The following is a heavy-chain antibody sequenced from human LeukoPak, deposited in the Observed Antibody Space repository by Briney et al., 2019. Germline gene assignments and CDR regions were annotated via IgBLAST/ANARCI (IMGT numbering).Heavy chain of an antibody. D-gene: IGHD6-19*01. Sequence: GGSLRLSCAASGFTFSSYAMSWVRQAPGKGLEWVSLISGDGGSTYYADSVKGRFTISRDNSKDSLYLQMNSLRTEDTALYYCAKSMGQWLEYYFDYWGQGTLVTVSS. V-gene: IGHV3-43*02. CDR1: GFTFSSYA. CDR2: ISGDGGST. CDR3: AKSMGQWLEYYFDY. J-gene: IGHJ4*02.